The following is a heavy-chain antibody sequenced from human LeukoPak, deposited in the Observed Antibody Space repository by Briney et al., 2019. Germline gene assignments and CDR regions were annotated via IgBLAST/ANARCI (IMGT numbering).Heavy chain of an antibody. V-gene: IGHV3-23*01. CDR3: AKDGGLWVSAHWGDS. J-gene: IGHJ4*02. D-gene: IGHD7-27*01. CDR2: ISGGGDST. Sequence: GGSLRLSCAASGFTFSSYAMTWVRQAPGKGLEWVSGISGGGDSTYYVDSVKGRFTISRDNSENTLYLQMNSLRAEDTAVYYCAKDGGLWVSAHWGDSWGRGTLVTVSS. CDR1: GFTFSSYA.